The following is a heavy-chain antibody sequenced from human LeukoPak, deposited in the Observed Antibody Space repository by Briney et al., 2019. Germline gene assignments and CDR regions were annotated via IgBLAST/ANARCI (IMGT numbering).Heavy chain of an antibody. J-gene: IGHJ6*02. CDR3: ARTTAYSSGWDHYYCYGLDV. CDR2: ISNDGKNK. CDR1: GLTFSSSA. Sequence: GGALRLSCVGSGLTFSSSAIHGVRQAPGKGREGVAVISNDGKNKYYADSVRGRFTISRDKSKNTLSLQMNSLRAEDTAVYYCARTTAYSSGWDHYYCYGLDVWGQGTTVTVSS. D-gene: IGHD6-25*01. V-gene: IGHV3-30*04.